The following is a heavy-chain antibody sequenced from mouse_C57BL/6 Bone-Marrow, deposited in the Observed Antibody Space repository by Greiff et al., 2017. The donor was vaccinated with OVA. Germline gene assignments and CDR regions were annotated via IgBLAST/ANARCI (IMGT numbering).Heavy chain of an antibody. CDR3: AESHYYGSSYAMDY. D-gene: IGHD1-1*01. CDR2: IHPNSGST. Sequence: QVQLQQPGAELVKPGASVKLSCKASGYTFTSYWMHWVKQRPGQGLEWIGMIHPNSGSTNYNEKVKSKATLTVDKSSSTAYMQLSSLTSEDSAVYYCAESHYYGSSYAMDYWEQGTSDTVTS. V-gene: IGHV1-64*01. CDR1: GYTFTSYW. J-gene: IGHJ4*01.